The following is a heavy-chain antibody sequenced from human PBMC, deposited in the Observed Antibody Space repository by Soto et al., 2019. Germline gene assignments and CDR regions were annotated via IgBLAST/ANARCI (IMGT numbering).Heavy chain of an antibody. CDR3: APHPGGGGY. J-gene: IGHJ4*02. Sequence: EVQLVESGGGLIQPGGSLRLSCAVSGFTVSNNYMSWVRQAPGKGLEGVSVIYSGGYTAYGDSVKGRFTISRDNSKNTLSLQMNRPRPHVGAVFYGAPHPGGGGYWGQGTLVTVSS. CDR2: IYSGGYT. D-gene: IGHD3-10*01. V-gene: IGHV3-53*01. CDR1: GFTVSNNY.